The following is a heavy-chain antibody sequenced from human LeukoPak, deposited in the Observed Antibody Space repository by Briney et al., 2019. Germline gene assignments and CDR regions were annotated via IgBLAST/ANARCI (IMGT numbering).Heavy chain of an antibody. CDR2: IYTSGST. D-gene: IGHD3-10*01. CDR1: GGSISSYY. V-gene: IGHV4-4*07. J-gene: IGHJ6*03. CDR3: ARAGARGYYYYYYMDV. Sequence: SETLSLTCTVSGGSISSYYWSWIRQPAGKGLEWIGRIYTSGSTNYNPSLKSRVTMSVDTSKNQFSLKLSSVTAADTAVYYCARAGARGYYYYYYMDVWGKGTTVTVSS.